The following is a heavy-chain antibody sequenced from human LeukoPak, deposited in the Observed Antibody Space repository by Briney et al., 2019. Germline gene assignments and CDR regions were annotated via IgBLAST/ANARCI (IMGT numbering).Heavy chain of an antibody. V-gene: IGHV4-34*01. CDR2: INHSGTT. CDR3: ARRASHSRVTMVRGVIVAANNHHFDY. CDR1: SGSFSGYY. Sequence: PSETLSLTCAVYSGSFSGYYWSWIRQPPGKGLEWIGEINHSGTTNYNPSLKSRVTISVDTSKNQFSLKLSSVTAADTAVYYCARRASHSRVTMVRGVIVAANNHHFDYWGQGTLVTVSS. D-gene: IGHD3-10*01. J-gene: IGHJ4*02.